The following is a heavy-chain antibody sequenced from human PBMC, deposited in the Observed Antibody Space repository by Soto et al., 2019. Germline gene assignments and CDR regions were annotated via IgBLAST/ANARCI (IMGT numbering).Heavy chain of an antibody. D-gene: IGHD4-17*01. CDR3: ARRNGDYLVDY. CDR2: VYPGDSDT. Sequence: GESLKISCKGSGYSFTSYWIAWVRQMPGKGLEWMGIVYPGDSDTRYSPSFQGQVTMSADKSISTAYLQWSSLRASDTAIYYCARRNGDYLVDYWGQGTLVTVSS. CDR1: GYSFTSYW. V-gene: IGHV5-51*01. J-gene: IGHJ4*02.